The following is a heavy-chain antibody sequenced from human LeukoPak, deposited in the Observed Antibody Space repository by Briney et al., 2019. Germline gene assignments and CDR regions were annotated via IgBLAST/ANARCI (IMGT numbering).Heavy chain of an antibody. CDR1: GFTFSRYW. V-gene: IGHV3-74*01. D-gene: IGHD6-19*01. CDR3: ARDHSSGWYSDYFDY. Sequence: PGGSLRLSCAASGFTFSRYWMHWVRQVPGKGLVWVSRIKSDESSAGYADFVKGRFTISRDNAKNTLYLQMNSLRAEDTAVYYCARDHSSGWYSDYFDYWGQGTLVTVSS. J-gene: IGHJ4*02. CDR2: IKSDESSA.